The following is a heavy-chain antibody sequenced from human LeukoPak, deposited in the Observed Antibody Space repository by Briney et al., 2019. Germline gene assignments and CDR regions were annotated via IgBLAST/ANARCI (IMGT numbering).Heavy chain of an antibody. D-gene: IGHD6-13*01. Sequence: PSETLSLTXTVSGGSIRSYYWSWIRQPPGKGLEWIGYVYYSGSTNYNPSLKSRVTISVGTSKNQFSLKLSSVTAADTAVYYCARQPYHTSTWPSYYFDYWGQGTLVTVSS. CDR3: ARQPYHTSTWPSYYFDY. J-gene: IGHJ4*02. CDR1: GGSIRSYY. CDR2: VYYSGST. V-gene: IGHV4-59*01.